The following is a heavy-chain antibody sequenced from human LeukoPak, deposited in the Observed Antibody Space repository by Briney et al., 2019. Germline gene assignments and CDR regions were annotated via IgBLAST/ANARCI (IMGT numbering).Heavy chain of an antibody. J-gene: IGHJ4*02. CDR3: AKGGGRVSYYYDSSGYYLDY. D-gene: IGHD3-22*01. Sequence: GGSLRLSCAASGFTFSSYAMHWVRQAPGKGLEWVAVISYDGGNKYYADSVKGRFTISRDNSKNTLYLQMNSLRAEDTAVYYCAKGGGRVSYYYDSSGYYLDYWGQGTLVTVSS. CDR1: GFTFSSYA. V-gene: IGHV3-30*04. CDR2: ISYDGGNK.